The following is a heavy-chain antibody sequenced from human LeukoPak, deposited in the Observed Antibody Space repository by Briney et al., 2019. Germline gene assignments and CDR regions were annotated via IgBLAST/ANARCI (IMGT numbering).Heavy chain of an antibody. CDR3: ARSPFTVVTPNNWFDP. Sequence: SVKVSCKASGGTFSSYAISWVRQAPGQGLEWMGRIIPICGIANYAQKFQGRVTITADKSTSTAYMELSSLRSEDTAVYYCARSPFTVVTPNNWFDPWGQGTLVTVSS. D-gene: IGHD4-23*01. CDR1: GGTFSSYA. V-gene: IGHV1-69*04. J-gene: IGHJ5*02. CDR2: IIPICGIA.